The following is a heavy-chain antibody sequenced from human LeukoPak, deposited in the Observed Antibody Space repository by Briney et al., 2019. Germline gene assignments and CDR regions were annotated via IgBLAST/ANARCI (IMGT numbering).Heavy chain of an antibody. D-gene: IGHD1-1*01. J-gene: IGHJ5*02. CDR1: GGSFSGYY. V-gene: IGHV4-34*01. CDR2: INHSGST. Sequence: PSETLSLTCAVYGGSFSGYYWSWIRQPPGKGLEWIGEINHSGSTNYNPSLKSRVTISVDTSKNQFSLKLSSVTAADTAVYYCARGDRRQHWFDPWGQGTVVTVSS. CDR3: ARGDRRQHWFDP.